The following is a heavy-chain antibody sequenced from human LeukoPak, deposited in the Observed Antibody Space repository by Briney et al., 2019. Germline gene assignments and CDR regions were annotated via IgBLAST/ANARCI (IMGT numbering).Heavy chain of an antibody. CDR3: ARRSTVTTGWDYYYYYMDV. CDR1: GGTFSSYA. Sequence: ASVKVSCKASGGTFSSYAISWVRQAPGQGLEWMGGIIPIFGTANYAQKFQGRVTITADESTSTAYMELSSLRSEDTAVYYCARRSTVTTGWDYYYYYMDVWGKGTTVTVSS. V-gene: IGHV1-69*13. D-gene: IGHD4-17*01. J-gene: IGHJ6*03. CDR2: IIPIFGTA.